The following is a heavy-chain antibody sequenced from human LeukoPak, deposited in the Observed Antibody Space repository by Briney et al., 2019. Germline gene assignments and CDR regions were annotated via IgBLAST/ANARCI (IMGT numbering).Heavy chain of an antibody. CDR3: AKGVYYYGSGSYYKVRGYYMDV. CDR2: ISGSGGST. Sequence: GGTLRLACAASGFTFSSYGMSWVRQAPGKGLEWVSAISGSGGSTYYADSVKGRFTISRDNSKNTLYLQMNSLRAEDTAVYYCAKGVYYYGSGSYYKVRGYYMDVWGKGTTVTISS. V-gene: IGHV3-23*01. J-gene: IGHJ6*03. D-gene: IGHD3-10*01. CDR1: GFTFSSYG.